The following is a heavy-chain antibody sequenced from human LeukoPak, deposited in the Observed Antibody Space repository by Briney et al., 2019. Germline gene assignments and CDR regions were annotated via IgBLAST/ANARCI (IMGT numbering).Heavy chain of an antibody. Sequence: SETLSLTCTVWGDSISSSCYYWGWIRQPPGKGLEWIGSIYYSGITYYNPSLKSRDTLCVNTAHNQYSPKLRYVSAADPAVYCCARLVGHCSGGRCPMFYYYGMDVWGQGTTVSVSS. V-gene: IGHV4-39*01. J-gene: IGHJ6*02. CDR3: ARLVGHCSGGRCPMFYYYGMDV. CDR2: IYYSGIT. D-gene: IGHD2-15*01. CDR1: GDSISSSCYY.